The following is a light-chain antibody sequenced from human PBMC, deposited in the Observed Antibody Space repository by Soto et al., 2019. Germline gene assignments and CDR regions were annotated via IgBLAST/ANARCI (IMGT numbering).Light chain of an antibody. CDR1: SSNIESNT. Sequence: QPVLTQPPSASGTPGQRVTISCSGSSSNIESNTVTWYQQLPGTAPKLVIYGNNQRPSGVPERFSGSKSGTSASLAISGLRSDDEADYFCATWDDSLSVTYVFGTGTKLTVL. V-gene: IGLV1-44*01. J-gene: IGLJ1*01. CDR3: ATWDDSLSVTYV. CDR2: GNN.